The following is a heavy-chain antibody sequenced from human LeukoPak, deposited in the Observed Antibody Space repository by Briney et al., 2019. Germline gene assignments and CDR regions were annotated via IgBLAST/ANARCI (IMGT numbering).Heavy chain of an antibody. J-gene: IGHJ6*03. CDR3: ARDHWNYRMWYYYYYMDV. V-gene: IGHV3-74*01. CDR2: INSDGSST. D-gene: IGHD1-7*01. CDR1: GFTFSSYW. Sequence: PGGSLRLSCAASGFTFSSYWMHWVRQAPGKGLVWVSRINSDGSSTSYADSVKGRFTISRDNAKNTLYLQMNSLRAEDTAVYYCARDHWNYRMWYYYYYMDVWGKGTTVTVSS.